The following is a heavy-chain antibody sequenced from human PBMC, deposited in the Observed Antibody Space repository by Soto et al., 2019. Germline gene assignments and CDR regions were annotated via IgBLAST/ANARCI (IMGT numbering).Heavy chain of an antibody. D-gene: IGHD3-10*01. J-gene: IGHJ4*02. V-gene: IGHV1-18*01. CDR1: GYTFTSYG. CDR3: ARDRRSYGSGSYSNFDY. Sequence: GASVKVSCKASGYTFTSYGISWVRQAPGQGLEWMGWISAYNGNTNYAQKLQGRVTMTTDTSTSTAYMELRSLRSDDTAVYYCARDRRSYGSGSYSNFDYWGQGTLVTVSS. CDR2: ISAYNGNT.